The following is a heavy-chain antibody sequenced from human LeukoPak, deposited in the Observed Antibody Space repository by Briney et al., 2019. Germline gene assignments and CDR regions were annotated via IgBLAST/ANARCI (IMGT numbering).Heavy chain of an antibody. CDR3: ARDGMVRGVKKYGMDV. V-gene: IGHV3-33*01. J-gene: IGHJ6*02. D-gene: IGHD3-10*01. Sequence: PGGSLRLSCAASGFTLSSYGMHWVRQAPGKGLEWVAVIWYDGSNKYYADSVKGRSTISRDNSKNTLYLQMNSLRAEDTAVYYCARDGMVRGVKKYGMDVWGQGTTVTVSS. CDR1: GFTLSSYG. CDR2: IWYDGSNK.